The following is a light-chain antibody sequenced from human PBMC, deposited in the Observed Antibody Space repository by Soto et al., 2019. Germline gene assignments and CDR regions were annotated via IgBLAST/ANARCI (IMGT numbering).Light chain of an antibody. CDR1: QSVSVW. CDR2: DAF. V-gene: IGKV1-5*01. CDR3: QQYDGFSRT. Sequence: DIQMTQSPSTLSASVGDRVSISCRASQSVSVWVAWYQQKPGAAPKLLIYDAFTVDTGVPSRFSGSGSGTEFTLTINSLQPEDFATYYCQQYDGFSRTFGQGTTVDIK. J-gene: IGKJ1*01.